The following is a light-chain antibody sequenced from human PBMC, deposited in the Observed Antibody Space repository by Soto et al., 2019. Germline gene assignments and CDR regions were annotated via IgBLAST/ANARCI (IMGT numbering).Light chain of an antibody. Sequence: EIVLTQSPATLSVSPGERVTLSCRASQSVDINLAWYQQKPGQAPRLLIYGASTRAIDMPGRFSGRGSGTEFTLTISSLQSEDIAVYYCQQYRNWPRTFGQGTKVDIK. CDR1: QSVDIN. V-gene: IGKV3-15*01. CDR2: GAS. J-gene: IGKJ1*01. CDR3: QQYRNWPRT.